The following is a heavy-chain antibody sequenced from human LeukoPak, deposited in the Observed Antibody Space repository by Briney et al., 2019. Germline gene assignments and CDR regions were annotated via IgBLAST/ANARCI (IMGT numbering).Heavy chain of an antibody. Sequence: TSETLSLTCIVSGGSISIDYWTWIRQTPGKGLEWIGHKYYGGDSNYNPSLRSRATISVDTSKNQVSLKLSAVTAADTAVYYCARRKYDYESGGYYYGRGWFDPWGQGTLVTVSS. CDR2: KYYGGDS. CDR3: ARRKYDYESGGYYYGRGWFDP. D-gene: IGHD3-22*01. V-gene: IGHV4-59*08. CDR1: GGSISIDY. J-gene: IGHJ5*02.